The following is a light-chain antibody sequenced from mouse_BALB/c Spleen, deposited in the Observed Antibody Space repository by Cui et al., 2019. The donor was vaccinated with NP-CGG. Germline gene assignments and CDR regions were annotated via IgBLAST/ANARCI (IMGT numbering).Light chain of an antibody. CDR3: ALWYSNHWV. V-gene: IGLV1*01. J-gene: IGLJ1*01. CDR1: TGAVTTSNY. Sequence: QAVVHQESALTPSPGETVTLTCRSSTGAVTTSNYANWVQEKSDHLFTGLIGGTNNRAPGVPARFSGSLIGDKAALTITGAQTEDEAIYFCALWYSNHWVFGGGTKLTVL. CDR2: GTN.